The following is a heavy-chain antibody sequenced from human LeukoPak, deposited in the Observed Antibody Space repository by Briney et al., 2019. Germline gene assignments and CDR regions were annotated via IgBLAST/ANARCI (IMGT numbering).Heavy chain of an antibody. CDR1: GFTFSSHV. Sequence: PGRSLRLSCAASGFTFSSHVFYWVRQAPGKGLEWVAFISNDGTTKYYADSVKGRFTISRDNSKNTLYLQMDSLRAEDTAVYYCAKGVRITMVRGAFDIWGQGTMVTVSS. V-gene: IGHV3-30*04. CDR2: ISNDGTTK. J-gene: IGHJ3*02. CDR3: AKGVRITMVRGAFDI. D-gene: IGHD3-10*01.